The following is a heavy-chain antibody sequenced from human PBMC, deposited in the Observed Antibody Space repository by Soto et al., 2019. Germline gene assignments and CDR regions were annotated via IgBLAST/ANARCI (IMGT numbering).Heavy chain of an antibody. CDR2: TYYKSKWYN. V-gene: IGHV6-1*01. CDR3: ARDTPAKGSYFDH. D-gene: IGHD1-26*01. Sequence: SQTLSLTCAISGDSVSSNSVAWNWIRQSPSRGLEWLGRTYYKSKWYNDYAVSVKSRITINPDTSKNQFSLQLNSVTPEDTAVYYCARDTPAKGSYFDHWGQGTLVTVSS. J-gene: IGHJ4*02. CDR1: GDSVSSNSVA.